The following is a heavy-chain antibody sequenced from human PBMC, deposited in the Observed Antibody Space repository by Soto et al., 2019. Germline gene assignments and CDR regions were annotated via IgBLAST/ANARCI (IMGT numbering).Heavy chain of an antibody. J-gene: IGHJ6*02. Sequence: SLRLSCAASGFTFSSSGMHWVRQAPGKGLEWVAVIWYDGSNKYYADSVKGRFTISRDNSKNTLYLQMNSLRAEDTAVYYCARDPDFTPGAGMDVWGQGTTVTVSS. CDR3: ARDPDFTPGAGMDV. CDR2: IWYDGSNK. D-gene: IGHD3-3*01. CDR1: GFTFSSSG. V-gene: IGHV3-33*01.